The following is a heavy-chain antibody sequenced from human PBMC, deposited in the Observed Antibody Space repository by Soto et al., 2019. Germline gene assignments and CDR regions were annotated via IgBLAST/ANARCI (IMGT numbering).Heavy chain of an antibody. CDR2: INPNSGGT. J-gene: IGHJ6*02. V-gene: IGHV1-2*02. Sequence: ASVKVSCKASGYTFTGYYMHWVRQAPGQGLEWMGWINPNSGGTNYAQKFQGRVTMTRDTSISTAYMELSRLRSDDTAVYYCARGRYCSSTSRYYYYGMDVWGQGTKVTVSS. D-gene: IGHD2-2*01. CDR1: GYTFTGYY. CDR3: ARGRYCSSTSRYYYYGMDV.